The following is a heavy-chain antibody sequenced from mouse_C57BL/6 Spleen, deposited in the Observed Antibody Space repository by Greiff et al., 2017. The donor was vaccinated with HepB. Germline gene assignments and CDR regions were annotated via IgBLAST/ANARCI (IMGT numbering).Heavy chain of an antibody. Sequence: EVHLVESGGGLVKPGGSLKLSCAASGFTFSDYGMHWVRQAPEKGLEWVAYISSGSSTIYYADTVKGRFTISRDNAKNTLFLQMTSLRSEDTAMYYCARALIDSSGYFDYWGQGTTLTVSS. D-gene: IGHD3-2*02. CDR1: GFTFSDYG. J-gene: IGHJ2*01. CDR2: ISSGSSTI. V-gene: IGHV5-17*01. CDR3: ARALIDSSGYFDY.